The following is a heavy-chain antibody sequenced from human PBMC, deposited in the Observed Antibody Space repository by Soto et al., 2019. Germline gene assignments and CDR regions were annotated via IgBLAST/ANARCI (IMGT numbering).Heavy chain of an antibody. CDR2: ISAYNGNT. CDR1: GYTFTSYG. Sequence: ASVKVSCKASGYTFTSYGISWVRQAPGQGLEWMGWISAYNGNTNYAQKLQGRVTMTTDTSTSTAYMELRSLRSDDTAVYYCARVFPSIIVVVAATGRNYYGMDVWGQGTMVTVSS. CDR3: ARVFPSIIVVVAATGRNYYGMDV. V-gene: IGHV1-18*04. D-gene: IGHD2-15*01. J-gene: IGHJ6*02.